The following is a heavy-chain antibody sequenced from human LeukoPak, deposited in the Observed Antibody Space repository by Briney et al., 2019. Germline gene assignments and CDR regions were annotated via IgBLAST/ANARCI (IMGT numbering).Heavy chain of an antibody. Sequence: PGGSLRLSCAASGFTFDDYAMHWVRQAPGKGLEWVSGISWNSGSIGYADSVKGRFTISRDNAKNSLYLQMNSLRAEDTALYYCAKSRETYYYDSRGHPPAFDIWGQGTMVTVSS. D-gene: IGHD3-22*01. J-gene: IGHJ3*02. CDR1: GFTFDDYA. CDR2: ISWNSGSI. CDR3: AKSRETYYYDSRGHPPAFDI. V-gene: IGHV3-9*01.